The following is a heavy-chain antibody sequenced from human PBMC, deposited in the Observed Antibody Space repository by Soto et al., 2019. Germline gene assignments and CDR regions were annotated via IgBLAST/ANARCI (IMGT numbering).Heavy chain of an antibody. J-gene: IGHJ3*02. CDR2: IYYSGST. V-gene: IGHV4-59*01. CDR3: ARLVAAPPLRLDAFDI. CDR1: GGSISSYY. Sequence: KASETLSLTCTVSGGSISSYYWSWIRQPPGKGLEWIGYIYYSGSTNYNPSLKSRVTISVDTSKNQFSLKLSSVTAADTAVYYCARLVAAPPLRLDAFDIWGQGTMVTVSS. D-gene: IGHD2-15*01.